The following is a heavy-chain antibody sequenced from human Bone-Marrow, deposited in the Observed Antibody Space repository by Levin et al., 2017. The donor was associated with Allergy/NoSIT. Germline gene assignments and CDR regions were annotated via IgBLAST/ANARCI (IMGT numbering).Heavy chain of an antibody. CDR1: GFTFGDYA. D-gene: IGHD2-2*01. J-gene: IGHJ6*03. CDR3: TRDKGCSSTSCTRYYHYMDV. CDR2: IRSKAYGGTA. Sequence: QTGGSLRLSCTASGFTFGDYALSWVRQAPGKGLEWVGFIRSKAYGGTAEYAASVKGRFTISRDDSNSIAYLQMNSLKTEDTAVYYCTRDKGCSSTSCTRYYHYMDVWGKGTTVTVSS. V-gene: IGHV3-49*04.